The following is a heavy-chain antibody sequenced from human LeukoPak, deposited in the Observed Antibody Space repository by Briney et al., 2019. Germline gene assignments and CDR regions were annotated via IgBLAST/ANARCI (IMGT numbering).Heavy chain of an antibody. CDR3: ASNNYDDSSGYYHDAFYI. D-gene: IGHD3-22*01. CDR2: IIPIFGTA. CDR1: GGTFSSYA. Sequence: SVKVSCKASGGTFSSYAISWVRQAPGQGLEWMGGIIPIFGTANYAQKFQGRVTITADESTSTAYMELSSLRSEDTAVYYCASNNYDDSSGYYHDAFYIWGQGTMVTVSS. V-gene: IGHV1-69*13. J-gene: IGHJ3*02.